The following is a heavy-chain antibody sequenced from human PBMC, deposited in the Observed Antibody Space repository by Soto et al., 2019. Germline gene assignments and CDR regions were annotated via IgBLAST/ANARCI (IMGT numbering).Heavy chain of an antibody. D-gene: IGHD6-6*01. CDR3: ALGSSSYYFDY. CDR2: ISGSGGST. CDR1: GFTFSSYA. V-gene: IGHV3-23*01. J-gene: IGHJ4*02. Sequence: GGSLRLSCAASGFTFSSYAMSWVRQAPGKGLEWVSAISGSGGSTYYADSVKDRFTISRDNSKNTLYLQMNSLRAEDTAVYYCALGSSSYYFDYWGQGTLVTVSS.